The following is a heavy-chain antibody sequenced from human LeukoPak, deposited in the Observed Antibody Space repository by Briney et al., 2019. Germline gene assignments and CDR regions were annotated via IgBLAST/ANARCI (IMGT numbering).Heavy chain of an antibody. CDR2: ISYDGSNK. V-gene: IGHV3-30-3*01. CDR1: GFTFSSYA. D-gene: IGHD2-15*01. CDR3: AREAYCSGGSCYEHFQH. J-gene: IGHJ1*01. Sequence: GRSLRLSCAASGFTFSSYAMQWVRQAPGKGLEWVAVISYDGSNKYYADSVKGRFTISRDKSKNTLYLQMNGLRPEDTAVYYCAREAYCSGGSCYEHFQHWGQGTLVTVSS.